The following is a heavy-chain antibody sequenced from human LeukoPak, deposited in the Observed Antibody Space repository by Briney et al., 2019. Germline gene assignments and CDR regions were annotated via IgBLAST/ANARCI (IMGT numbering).Heavy chain of an antibody. CDR1: GFIFSNYG. J-gene: IGHJ4*02. D-gene: IGHD6-13*01. CDR2: IWYDGSYK. CDR3: AKVVQYTASTGTGLDY. V-gene: IGHV3-33*06. Sequence: GGSLRLSCAASGFIFSNYGMHWVRQAPGKGLDWGAVIWYDGSYKYYADSVKGRFTISRDNSKNTLYLQMNSLRAEDTAIYYCAKVVQYTASTGTGLDYWGQGTLVTVSS.